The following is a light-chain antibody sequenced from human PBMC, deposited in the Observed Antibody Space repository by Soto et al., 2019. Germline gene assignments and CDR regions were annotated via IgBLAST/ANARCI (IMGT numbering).Light chain of an antibody. CDR1: SSNIGAGYD. CDR2: GNS. V-gene: IGLV1-40*01. Sequence: QSVLTQPPSVSGAPGQRVTISCTGSSSNIGAGYDVHWYQQLPGTAPKLLIYGNSNRPSGVPDRFSGSKSGTSASPAITGLQAEDEADYYCQSYDSSLSEVFGTGTKLTVL. J-gene: IGLJ1*01. CDR3: QSYDSSLSEV.